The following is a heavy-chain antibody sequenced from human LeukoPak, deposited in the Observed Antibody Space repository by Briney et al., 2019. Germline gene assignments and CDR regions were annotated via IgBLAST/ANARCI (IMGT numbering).Heavy chain of an antibody. V-gene: IGHV3-53*01. CDR2: VYSGGST. CDR3: ARLNFYDSSDSYYGFDC. CDR1: GFTVSDNY. D-gene: IGHD3-22*01. J-gene: IGHJ4*02. Sequence: PGGSLRLSCAASGFTVSDNYMTWVRQAPGKGLEWVSIVYSGGSTYYADSVKGRFTISRDNSKNILYLQMNSLRAEDTAVYYCARLNFYDSSDSYYGFDCWGQGTLVTVSS.